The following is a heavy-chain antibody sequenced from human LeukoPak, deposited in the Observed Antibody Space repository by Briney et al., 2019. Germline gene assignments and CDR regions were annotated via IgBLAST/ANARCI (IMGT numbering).Heavy chain of an antibody. Sequence: SETLSLTCAVDGRSFSSYYWSWIRQSPGKGPEWIAEINHRGDTNYNPSVKSRVTISVDTSKNQFSLKVTSLTAADTAVYYCARGPTISETGYFDYWGQGTLVTVSS. CDR3: ARGPTISETGYFDY. CDR1: GRSFSSYY. V-gene: IGHV4-34*01. J-gene: IGHJ4*03. CDR2: INHRGDT. D-gene: IGHD1-1*01.